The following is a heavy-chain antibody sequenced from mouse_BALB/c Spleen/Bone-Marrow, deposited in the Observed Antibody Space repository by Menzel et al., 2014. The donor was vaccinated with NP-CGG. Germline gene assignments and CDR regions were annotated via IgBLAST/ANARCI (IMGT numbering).Heavy chain of an antibody. J-gene: IGHJ2*01. D-gene: IGHD4-1*01. CDR1: GFTFSSFG. CDR2: ISSGSSTI. V-gene: IGHV5-17*02. CDR3: TRGGNWDDFDY. Sequence: EVQLVESGGGLVQPGGSRKLSCAASGFTFSSFGMHWVRQAPEKGLEWVAYISSGSSTIFYADTLKGRFTVSRDNPKNTPFLQMTSLRSEDTAMYYCTRGGNWDDFDYWGQGTTLTVSS.